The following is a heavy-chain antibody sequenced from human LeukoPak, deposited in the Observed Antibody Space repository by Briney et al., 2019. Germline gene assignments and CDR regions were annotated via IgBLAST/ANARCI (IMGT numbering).Heavy chain of an antibody. J-gene: IGHJ4*02. CDR2: TYYRSKWYN. Sequence: QSGPGLVQPSQTLSLTCAVSGDSVSSKNGAWNWIRQSPSRGLEWLGRTYYRSKWYNDYAESMEGRMTISQDTSKNQYSLHLNSVTPDDTAVYYCARDLETTGWHTFWGQGTLVTVSS. D-gene: IGHD6-19*01. CDR3: ARDLETTGWHTF. V-gene: IGHV6-1*01. CDR1: GDSVSSKNGA.